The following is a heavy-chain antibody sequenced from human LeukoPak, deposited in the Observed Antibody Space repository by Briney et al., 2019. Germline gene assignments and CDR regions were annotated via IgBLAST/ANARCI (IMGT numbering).Heavy chain of an antibody. CDR2: ISGSGGST. Sequence: GGSLRLSCAASGFTFSSYAMSWVRQAPGKGLEWVSAISGSGGSTYYAASVKGRFTISRDNSKNTLYLQMNSLRAEDTAVYYCARDLSGIAGYTYGRGIDYWGQGTLVTVSS. V-gene: IGHV3-23*01. J-gene: IGHJ4*02. CDR3: ARDLSGIAGYTYGRGIDY. CDR1: GFTFSSYA. D-gene: IGHD5-18*01.